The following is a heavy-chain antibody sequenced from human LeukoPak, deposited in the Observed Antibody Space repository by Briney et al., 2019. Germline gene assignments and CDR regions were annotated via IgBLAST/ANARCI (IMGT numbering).Heavy chain of an antibody. D-gene: IGHD6-19*01. J-gene: IGHJ4*02. CDR2: IYISGNT. CDR1: GGSISSSNYY. V-gene: IGHV4-61*02. CDR3: ARGGSGWPYFDY. Sequence: SETLSLTCTVSGGSISSSNYYWSWIRQPAGKGLEWIGRIYISGNTNYNPSLKSRVTISVDTSKNHFSLKLTSVTAADTAVYYCARGGSGWPYFDYWGQGTLVTVSS.